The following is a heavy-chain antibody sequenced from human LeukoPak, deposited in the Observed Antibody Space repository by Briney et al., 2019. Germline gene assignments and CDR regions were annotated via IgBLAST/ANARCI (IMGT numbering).Heavy chain of an antibody. Sequence: ASVKVSCKASGYTFTSYAMNWVRQAPGQGLEWMGWINTNTGNPTYAQGFTGRFVFSLDTSVSTAYLQISSLKAEDTAAYYCARAYSSSWYGPFDPWGQGTLVTVSS. V-gene: IGHV7-4-1*02. CDR1: GYTFTSYA. J-gene: IGHJ5*02. CDR3: ARAYSSSWYGPFDP. D-gene: IGHD6-13*01. CDR2: INTNTGNP.